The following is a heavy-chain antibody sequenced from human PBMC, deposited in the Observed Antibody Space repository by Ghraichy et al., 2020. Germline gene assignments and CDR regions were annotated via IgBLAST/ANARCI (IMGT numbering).Heavy chain of an antibody. CDR1: GYTFTSYA. CDR2: INAGNGNT. Sequence: ASVKVSCKASGYTFTSYAMHWVRQAPGHRLEWMGWINAGNGNTKYSQKYQGRVTITRDTSASTAYMELSSLRSEDTAVYYCARGMGSIYGDYQRVAFDNWGQGTMVTVSS. D-gene: IGHD4-17*01. V-gene: IGHV1-3*01. CDR3: ARGMGSIYGDYQRVAFDN. J-gene: IGHJ3*02.